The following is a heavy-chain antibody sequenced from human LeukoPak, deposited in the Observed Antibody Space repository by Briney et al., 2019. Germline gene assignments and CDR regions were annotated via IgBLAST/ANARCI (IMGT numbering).Heavy chain of an antibody. V-gene: IGHV3-23*01. D-gene: IGHD3-3*01. Sequence: GGSLRLSCAASGFTFSSYAMSWVRQAPGKGLEWVSAINGSGGSTYYADSVKGRFTISRDNSKNTLYLQMNSLRAEDTAVYYCAKARGTNDFWSGYYSTSCYFDYWGQGTLVTVSS. CDR1: GFTFSSYA. CDR2: INGSGGST. J-gene: IGHJ4*02. CDR3: AKARGTNDFWSGYYSTSCYFDY.